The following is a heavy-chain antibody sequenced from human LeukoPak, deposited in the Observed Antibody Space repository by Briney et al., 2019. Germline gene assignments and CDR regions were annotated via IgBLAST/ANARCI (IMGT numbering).Heavy chain of an antibody. CDR3: AKSLWFGELESPLDY. CDR1: GFTFSSYA. J-gene: IGHJ4*02. D-gene: IGHD3-10*01. V-gene: IGHV3-23*01. Sequence: GGSLRLSCAASGFTFSSYAMSWVRQAPGKGLEWVSGLSASGGLTYYADSVKGRFTISRDNAKNSLYLQMNSLRAEDMALYYCAKSLWFGELESPLDYWGQGTLVTVSS. CDR2: LSASGGLT.